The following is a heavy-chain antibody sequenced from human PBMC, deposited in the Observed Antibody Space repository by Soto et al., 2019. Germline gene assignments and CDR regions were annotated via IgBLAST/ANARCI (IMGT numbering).Heavy chain of an antibody. CDR2: INSDGSST. CDR1: GFTFSSYW. J-gene: IGHJ6*02. Sequence: LRLSCAASGFTFSSYWMHLVRQAPGKGLVWVSRINSDGSSTSYADSVKGRFTISRDNAKNTLYLQMNSLRAEDTAVYYCASGFRGSGWLIFDYCYGMDVWGQGTTVTVSS. CDR3: ASGFRGSGWLIFDYCYGMDV. D-gene: IGHD6-19*01. V-gene: IGHV3-74*01.